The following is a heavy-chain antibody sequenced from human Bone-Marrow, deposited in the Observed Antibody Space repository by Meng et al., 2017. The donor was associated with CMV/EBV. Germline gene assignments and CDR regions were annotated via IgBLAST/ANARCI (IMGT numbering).Heavy chain of an antibody. J-gene: IGHJ6*02. Sequence: ASVKVSCKASGYTFTRYDINWVRQATGQGLEWMGWMNPNSGNTGYAQKFQGRVTMTRNTSISTAYMELSSLRSEDTAVYYCARTSGLTIFGVSGYYYYGMDVWGQGTTVTVYS. CDR1: GYTFTRYD. V-gene: IGHV1-8*01. CDR2: MNPNSGNT. CDR3: ARTSGLTIFGVSGYYYYGMDV. D-gene: IGHD3-3*01.